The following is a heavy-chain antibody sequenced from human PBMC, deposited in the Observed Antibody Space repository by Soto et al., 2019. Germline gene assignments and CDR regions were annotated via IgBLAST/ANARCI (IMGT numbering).Heavy chain of an antibody. CDR3: ARARGYEAPGVADY. CDR2: IYYSGST. CDR1: GGSISSGGYY. V-gene: IGHV4-31*03. Sequence: QVQLQESGPGLVKPSQTLSLTCTVSGGSISSGGYYWSWIRQHPGKGLEWIGYIYYSGSTYYNPSLQSRVTISVDTSKNQFSRKLSSVTAADTAVYYCARARGYEAPGVADYWGQGTLVTVSS. D-gene: IGHD5-12*01. J-gene: IGHJ4*02.